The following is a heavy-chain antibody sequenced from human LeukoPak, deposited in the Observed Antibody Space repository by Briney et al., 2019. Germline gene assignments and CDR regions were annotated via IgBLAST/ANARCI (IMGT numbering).Heavy chain of an antibody. V-gene: IGHV3-23*01. D-gene: IGHD3-10*01. J-gene: IGHJ3*02. CDR2: ISGSGGST. CDR3: AKGLWFGELLSAFDI. CDR1: GFTFSSYA. Sequence: GGSLRLSCAASGFTFSSYAMSWVRQAPGKGLEWVSAISGSGGSTYYADSVKGRFTISRDNSKNTLYLQMSSLRAEDTAVYYCAKGLWFGELLSAFDIWGQGTMVTVSS.